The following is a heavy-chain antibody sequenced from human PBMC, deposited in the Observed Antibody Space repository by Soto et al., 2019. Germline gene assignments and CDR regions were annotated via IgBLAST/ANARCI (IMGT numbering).Heavy chain of an antibody. D-gene: IGHD3-10*01. CDR1: GFTFSNYA. J-gene: IGHJ4*02. CDR3: AKDAMVRGVYSFDY. V-gene: IGHV3-23*01. CDR2: ISLSGGST. Sequence: AGGSLRLSCAASGFTFSNYAMNWVRQAPGKGLEWVSGISLSGGSTYYADSVKGRFTISRDNSKNTLYLQMNSLRAEDTAIYYWAKDAMVRGVYSFDYWGQGILVTVSS.